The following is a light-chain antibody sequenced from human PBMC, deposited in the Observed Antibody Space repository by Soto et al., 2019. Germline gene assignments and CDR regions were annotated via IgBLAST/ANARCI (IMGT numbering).Light chain of an antibody. Sequence: EIVLTQSPATLSLSPGERVTLSCRASQSVSSYLAWYQQRPGQPPRFLIYEASNRASGVPARFSGSGSGTDFTLTISSLEPEDFAVYYYQQRSXWPYTFGQGTKVDIK. CDR2: EAS. CDR3: QQRSXWPYT. CDR1: QSVSSY. V-gene: IGKV3-11*01. J-gene: IGKJ2*01.